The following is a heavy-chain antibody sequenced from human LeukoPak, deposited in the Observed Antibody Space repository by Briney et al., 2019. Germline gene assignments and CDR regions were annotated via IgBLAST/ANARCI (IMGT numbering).Heavy chain of an antibody. CDR3: ARDAVGAFDI. V-gene: IGHV4-39*07. Sequence: SETLSLTCTVSGGSISSSSYYWGWIRQPLGKGLEWIGSIYYSGSTYYNPSLKSRVTISVDTSKNQFSLKLSSVTAADTAVYYCARDAVGAFDIWGQGTMVTVSS. J-gene: IGHJ3*02. CDR2: IYYSGST. CDR1: GGSISSSSYY. D-gene: IGHD6-19*01.